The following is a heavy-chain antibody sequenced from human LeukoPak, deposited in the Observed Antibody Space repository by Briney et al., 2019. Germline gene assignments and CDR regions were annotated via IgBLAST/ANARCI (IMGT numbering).Heavy chain of an antibody. CDR3: ARGGAYRTYYYDSSGYYYFDY. Sequence: PGGSLRLSCAASGFTFSSYGMHWVRQAPGKGLEWVAVISYDGSNKYYADSVKGRFTISRDNSKNTLYLQMNSLRAEDTAVYYCARGGAYRTYYYDSSGYYYFDYWGQGTLVTVSS. D-gene: IGHD3-22*01. CDR1: GFTFSSYG. V-gene: IGHV3-30*03. J-gene: IGHJ4*02. CDR2: ISYDGSNK.